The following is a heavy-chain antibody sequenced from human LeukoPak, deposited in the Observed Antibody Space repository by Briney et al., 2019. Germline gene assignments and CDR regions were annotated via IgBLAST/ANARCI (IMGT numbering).Heavy chain of an antibody. CDR2: ICGSDGSR. Sequence: GGSLRLSCAASGFTFSTYAMSWVRQAPGKGLEWVSAICGSDGSRYYADSVKGRFTISRDNSKNTLYLQMNSLRGEDTAVYYCAKGGSPSCYSSSGYWGQGALVTVSS. D-gene: IGHD2-2*01. J-gene: IGHJ4*02. CDR3: AKGGSPSCYSSSGY. CDR1: GFTFSTYA. V-gene: IGHV3-23*01.